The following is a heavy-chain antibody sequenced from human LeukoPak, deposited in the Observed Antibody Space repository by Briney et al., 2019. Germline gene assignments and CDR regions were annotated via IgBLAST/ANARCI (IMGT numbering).Heavy chain of an antibody. CDR1: GFTVSSNY. Sequence: GGSLRLSCAASGFTVSSNYMSWVRQAPGKGLEWVSVIYSGGSTYYADSVKGRFTISRDNSKNTLYLQMNSLRAEDTAVYYCARDWDYYGSGSSFDYWGQGTLVTVSS. V-gene: IGHV3-66*01. CDR3: ARDWDYYGSGSSFDY. J-gene: IGHJ4*02. CDR2: IYSGGST. D-gene: IGHD3-10*01.